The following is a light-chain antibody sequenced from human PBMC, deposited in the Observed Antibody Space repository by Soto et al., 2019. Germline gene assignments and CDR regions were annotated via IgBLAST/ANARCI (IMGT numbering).Light chain of an antibody. CDR2: AAS. J-gene: IGKJ1*01. CDR1: QTITNY. CDR3: QQSYSSPWT. Sequence: DIQMIQSPSSLSASVGDRVTITCRASQTITNYLNWYQQKPGKAPKLLIYAASTLLSGVPSRFTGGGSGTHFTLTIDSLQPEDFATYFCQQSYSSPWTFGQGTKVEI. V-gene: IGKV1-39*01.